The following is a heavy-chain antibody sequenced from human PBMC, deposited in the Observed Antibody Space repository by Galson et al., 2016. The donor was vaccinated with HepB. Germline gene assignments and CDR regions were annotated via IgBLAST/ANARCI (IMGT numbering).Heavy chain of an antibody. J-gene: IGHJ6*02. D-gene: IGHD3-3*01. Sequence: PALVKPPQTLTLTCTFSGFSLTTIGICVSWIRQPPGKALEWLGFIDWDDNKYYSTSLKTRLTISKDTSKNEVVLTMTNMDPVDTATYYCARMPTSPYDFWNGNQKYYYYYGMDVWGQGTPVTVSS. CDR2: IDWDDNK. V-gene: IGHV2-70*01. CDR1: GFSLTTIGIC. CDR3: ARMPTSPYDFWNGNQKYYYYYGMDV.